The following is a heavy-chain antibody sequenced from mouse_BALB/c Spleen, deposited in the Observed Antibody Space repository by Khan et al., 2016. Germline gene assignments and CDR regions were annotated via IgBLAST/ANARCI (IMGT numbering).Heavy chain of an antibody. D-gene: IGHD1-1*02. CDR1: GFTFSNYW. Sequence: VQLKESGGGLVQPGGSMKFSCEASGFTFSNYWMSWVRQSPQKGLEWVAEIRLRSDNYTTHYAESVKGSFTISRDDSKSRLFLQMNSLRAEDTGIYYCTGGNPWYFDVWGAGTTVTVSS. J-gene: IGHJ1*01. V-gene: IGHV6-6*02. CDR2: IRLRSDNYTT. CDR3: TGGNPWYFDV.